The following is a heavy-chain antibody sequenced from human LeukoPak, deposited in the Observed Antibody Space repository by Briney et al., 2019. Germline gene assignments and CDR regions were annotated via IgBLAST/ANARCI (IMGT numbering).Heavy chain of an antibody. CDR1: GYSFTSYW. Sequence: GESLKISCKGFGYSFTSYWIGWVRHMPGKGLEWMGIIYPGDSDIRYSPSFQGQVTISADKSISTAYLHWSSLKASDTAIYYCARHLSSTTSCPTYWGQGTLVTVSP. CDR3: ARHLSSTTSCPTY. V-gene: IGHV5-51*01. J-gene: IGHJ4*02. CDR2: IYPGDSDI. D-gene: IGHD2-2*01.